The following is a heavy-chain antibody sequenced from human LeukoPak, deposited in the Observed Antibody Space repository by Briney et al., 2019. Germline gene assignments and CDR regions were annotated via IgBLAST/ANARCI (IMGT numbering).Heavy chain of an antibody. CDR2: ISTSGITI. D-gene: IGHD5/OR15-5a*01. CDR1: GFTFSSYE. CDR3: ARDSAGSFGVF. J-gene: IGHJ4*02. V-gene: IGHV3-48*03. Sequence: PGGSLRLSCAGSGFTFSSYEMSWVRQAPGKGLEWISYISTSGITIHYADSVKGRFTISRDNAKNSLYLQMDRLRAEETAIYYCARDSAGSFGVFWGQGTLVTVSS.